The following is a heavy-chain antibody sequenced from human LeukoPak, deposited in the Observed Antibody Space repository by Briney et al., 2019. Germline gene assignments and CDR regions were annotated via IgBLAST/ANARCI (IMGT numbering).Heavy chain of an antibody. CDR1: GYTFTSYD. Sequence: AASVKVSCKASGYTFTSYDINWVRQATGQGLEWMGWMNPNSGNTGYAQKFQGRVTMTRNTSISTAYMELSSLRSEDTAVYYCARGLGGGYGYGGYYYYGMDVWGQGTTVTVSS. D-gene: IGHD5-18*01. CDR3: ARGLGGGYGYGGYYYYGMDV. J-gene: IGHJ6*02. V-gene: IGHV1-8*01. CDR2: MNPNSGNT.